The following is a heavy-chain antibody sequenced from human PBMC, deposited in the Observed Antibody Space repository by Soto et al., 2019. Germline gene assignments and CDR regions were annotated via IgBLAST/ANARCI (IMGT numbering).Heavy chain of an antibody. CDR1: GYTFTYRY. Sequence: SVKVSCKASGYTFTYRYLHWVRQAPGQALEWMGWITPFNGNTNYAQKFQDRVTITRDRSMSTAYMELSSLRSEDTAMYYCASSLAPTGGAFDIWGQGTMVTVSS. CDR2: ITPFNGNT. D-gene: IGHD3-10*01. V-gene: IGHV1-45*02. CDR3: ASSLAPTGGAFDI. J-gene: IGHJ3*02.